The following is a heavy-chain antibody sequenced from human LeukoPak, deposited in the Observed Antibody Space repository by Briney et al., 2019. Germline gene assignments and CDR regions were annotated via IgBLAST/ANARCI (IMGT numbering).Heavy chain of an antibody. V-gene: IGHV4-39*07. Sequence: SETLSLTCTVSGGSIFSSNSYWGWIRQPPGKGLEWIGSIYYSGNTYYNPSLKSRVTMSVDTSKNQFSLKLSSVTAADTAVYYCARAKTLGGSYSDAFDIWGQGTMVTVSS. CDR1: GGSIFSSNSY. D-gene: IGHD1-26*01. J-gene: IGHJ3*02. CDR3: ARAKTLGGSYSDAFDI. CDR2: IYYSGNT.